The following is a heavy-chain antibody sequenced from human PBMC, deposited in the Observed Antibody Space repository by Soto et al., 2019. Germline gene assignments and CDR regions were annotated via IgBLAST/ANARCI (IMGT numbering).Heavy chain of an antibody. CDR1: GGSISSYY. Sequence: SETLSLTCTVSGGSISSYYWSWIRQPPGKGLEWIGYIYYSGSTNYNPSLKSRVTISVDTSKNQFSLKLSSVTAADTAVYYCSRLMAYYDSSGYWSDFSLDYWGQGTLVTVSS. D-gene: IGHD3-22*01. CDR2: IYYSGST. V-gene: IGHV4-59*08. CDR3: SRLMAYYDSSGYWSDFSLDY. J-gene: IGHJ4*02.